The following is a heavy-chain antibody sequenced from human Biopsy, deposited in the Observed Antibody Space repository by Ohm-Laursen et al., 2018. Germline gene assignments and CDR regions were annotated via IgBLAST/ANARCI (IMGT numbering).Heavy chain of an antibody. CDR3: AKGITVYGVVLPYYFDD. Sequence: GTLSLTCTVSGASLSSHYWSWIRQPPGKGLEWLGDFYGSGNTYYNPSLKSRVTISVDPSKNQFSPKLNAVTAADTAVYYCAKGITVYGVVLPYYFDDWGQGTLVTVSS. CDR2: FYGSGNT. D-gene: IGHD3-3*01. J-gene: IGHJ4*02. V-gene: IGHV4-59*11. CDR1: GASLSSHY.